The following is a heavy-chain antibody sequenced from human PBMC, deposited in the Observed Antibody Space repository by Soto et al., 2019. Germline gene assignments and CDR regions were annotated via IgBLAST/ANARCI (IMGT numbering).Heavy chain of an antibody. V-gene: IGHV1-69*02. D-gene: IGHD3-10*01. Sequence: SVKVSCKASGGTFSSYTISWVRQAPGQGLEWMGRIIPILGIANYAQKFQGRVTITADKSTSTAYMELSSLRSEDTAVYYCASPEQLRGAFDIWGQGTMVTVSS. CDR2: IIPILGIA. CDR3: ASPEQLRGAFDI. CDR1: GGTFSSYT. J-gene: IGHJ3*02.